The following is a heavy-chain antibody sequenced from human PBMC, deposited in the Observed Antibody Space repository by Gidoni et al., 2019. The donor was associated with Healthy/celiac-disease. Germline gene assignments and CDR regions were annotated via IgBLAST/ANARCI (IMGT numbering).Heavy chain of an antibody. CDR2: ISSSSSTI. CDR1: GFTFNSYS. V-gene: IGHV3-48*02. CDR3: ARATGGSGSYYNSRDY. J-gene: IGHJ4*02. D-gene: IGHD3-10*01. Sequence: EVQLVEYGGGFVQPGGSLRLSCAASGFTFNSYSMTGVRQAPGKGLEWVSYISSSSSTIYYADSVKGRFTISRDNAKNSLYLQMNSLRDEDTAVYYCARATGGSGSYYNSRDYWGQGTLVTVSS.